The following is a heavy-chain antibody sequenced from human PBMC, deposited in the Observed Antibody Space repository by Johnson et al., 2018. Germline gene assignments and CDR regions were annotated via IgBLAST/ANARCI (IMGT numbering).Heavy chain of an antibody. D-gene: IGHD6-19*01. J-gene: IGHJ3*02. CDR2: ISYDGSNK. CDR3: AGDNKGLADAFDI. Sequence: QVQLVESGGGVVQPGRSLRLSCAASGFTFSSYGMHWVRQAPGKGLEWVAVISYDGSNKYYADSVKGRFTISRDNAKNSLYLQMNSLRAEDTAVDYCAGDNKGLADAFDIWGQGTMVTVSS. V-gene: IGHV3-30*03. CDR1: GFTFSSYG.